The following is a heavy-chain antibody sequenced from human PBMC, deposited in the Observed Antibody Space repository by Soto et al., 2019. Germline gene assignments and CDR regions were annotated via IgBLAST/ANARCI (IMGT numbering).Heavy chain of an antibody. CDR1: GYSFTSYW. V-gene: IGHV5-51*01. CDR2: IYPGDSDT. CDR3: ARPKGFCSGGSCYYPYYGMDV. J-gene: IGHJ6*02. Sequence: PGESLKISCKGSGYSFTSYWIGWVRQMPGKGLEWMGIIYPGDSDTRYSPSFQGQVTISADKSISTAYLQWSSLKASDTAMYYCARPKGFCSGGSCYYPYYGMDVWGQGTTVTVSS. D-gene: IGHD2-15*01.